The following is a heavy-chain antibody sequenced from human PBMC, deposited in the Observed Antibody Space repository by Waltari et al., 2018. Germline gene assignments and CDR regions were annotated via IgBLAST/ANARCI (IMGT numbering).Heavy chain of an antibody. Sequence: QVQLVQSGAEVKKSGSSVKVSCKASGDTFSSFATSWVRQAPGQGLEWMGRISPMYGLVNYAKDLQGRATISADESTTTAYLELTSLSPEDTAVYYCAQWGSGYSREYFQHWGQGTLITVFS. CDR2: ISPMYGLV. J-gene: IGHJ1*01. V-gene: IGHV1-69*15. CDR3: AQWGSGYSREYFQH. CDR1: GDTFSSFA. D-gene: IGHD6-25*01.